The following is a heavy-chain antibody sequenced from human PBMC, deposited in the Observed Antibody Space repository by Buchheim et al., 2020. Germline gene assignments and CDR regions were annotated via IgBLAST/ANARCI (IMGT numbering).Heavy chain of an antibody. CDR3: VTQTSSLF. J-gene: IGHJ2*01. Sequence: EVQLVESGGGLVQPGGSLRLSCAASGLTFRNFWMSWVRQAPGKGLEWVANIKYDSSKEYYLGSVEGRFTISRDNVKNSLDLQMHTLRAVEAAVYSRVTQTSSLFWGRGT. CDR1: GLTFRNFW. D-gene: IGHD3-10*01. V-gene: IGHV3-7*01. CDR2: IKYDSSKE.